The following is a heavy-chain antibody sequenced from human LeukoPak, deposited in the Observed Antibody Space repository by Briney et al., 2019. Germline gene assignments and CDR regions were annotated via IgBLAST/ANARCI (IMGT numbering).Heavy chain of an antibody. CDR1: GFTFSSYS. CDR2: ISSSSSYI. CDR3: ARDRAPREMATIWGGFDY. Sequence: GGSLRLSCAASGFTFSSYSMNWVRQAPGKGLEWVSSISSSSSYIYYADSVRGRFTISRDNAKNSLYLQMNSLRAEDTAVYYCARDRAPREMATIWGGFDYWGQGTLVTVSS. D-gene: IGHD5-24*01. V-gene: IGHV3-21*01. J-gene: IGHJ4*02.